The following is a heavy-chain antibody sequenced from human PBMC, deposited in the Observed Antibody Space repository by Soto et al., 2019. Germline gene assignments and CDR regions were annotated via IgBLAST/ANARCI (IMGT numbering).Heavy chain of an antibody. D-gene: IGHD6-13*01. Sequence: QLQLQESGPGLVKPSETLSLTCTVSGGSISSSSYYWGWIRQPPGKGLEWIGSIYYSGSTYYNPSLKSRVTISVDTSKNQFSLKLSSVTAADTAVYYCARLPRGAAIGTWGQGTLVTVSS. CDR3: ARLPRGAAIGT. J-gene: IGHJ5*02. V-gene: IGHV4-39*01. CDR1: GGSISSSSYY. CDR2: IYYSGST.